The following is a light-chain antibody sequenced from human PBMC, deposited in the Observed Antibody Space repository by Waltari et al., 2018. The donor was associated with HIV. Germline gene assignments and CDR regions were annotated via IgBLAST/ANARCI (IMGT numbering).Light chain of an antibody. V-gene: IGLV1-44*01. Sequence: GQRVTISCSGSSSNIGSNTVNWYQHLPGTAPKLLMYINKQRPAGVPDRFSGSKSGTSASWAISGLQSEDEAAYFCAAWDDTLNAVVFGGGTKLTVL. J-gene: IGLJ2*01. CDR1: SSNIGSNT. CDR2: INK. CDR3: AAWDDTLNAVV.